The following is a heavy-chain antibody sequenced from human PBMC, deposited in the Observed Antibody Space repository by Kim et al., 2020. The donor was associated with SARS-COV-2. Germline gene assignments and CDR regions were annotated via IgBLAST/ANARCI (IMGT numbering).Heavy chain of an antibody. CDR3: ARRWSNTSGWGGHYCDL. Sequence: SETLSLTCAVYGGSFSGYYWSWIRQPPGKGLEWIGEINHSGRTNYNSSLKSRVTISVDTSKHKFSLNLTSVTAADTAVYYCARRWSNTSGWGGHYCDLWG. CDR1: GGSFSGYY. V-gene: IGHV4-34*01. CDR2: INHSGRT. D-gene: IGHD3-10*01. J-gene: IGHJ2*01.